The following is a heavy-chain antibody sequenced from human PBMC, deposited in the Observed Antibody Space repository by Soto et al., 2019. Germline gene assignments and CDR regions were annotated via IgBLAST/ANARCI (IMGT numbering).Heavy chain of an antibody. V-gene: IGHV3-74*01. CDR1: GLIFSNYK. J-gene: IGHJ4*02. D-gene: IGHD2-8*01. CDR2: INTDGSIT. Sequence: EVQLVESGAGLVQPGGSLRLSCAASGLIFSNYKMHLVRQAPGKGLVWVSRINTDGSITDYADSVKGRFTVSRDNAKKAMYLQMNSLTADDTAVYYCARDTNGLHYWGQGTLVTVSS. CDR3: ARDTNGLHY.